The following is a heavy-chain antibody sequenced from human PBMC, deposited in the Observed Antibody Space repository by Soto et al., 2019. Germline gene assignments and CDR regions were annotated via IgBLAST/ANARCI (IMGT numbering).Heavy chain of an antibody. J-gene: IGHJ4*02. CDR2: INSGGTIT. V-gene: IGHV3-74*01. D-gene: IGHD3-3*01. CDR3: VRGASGYYYVDS. Sequence: EVQLVESGGGLVQPGGSVRLSCAASGFTFSSHWIHWVRQAPGKGLVWVSRINSGGTITDYADSVKGRFTISRDNAKNTQYLQMNGLRGEDTAVYHCVRGASGYYYVDSWGQGTLVTVSS. CDR1: GFTFSSHW.